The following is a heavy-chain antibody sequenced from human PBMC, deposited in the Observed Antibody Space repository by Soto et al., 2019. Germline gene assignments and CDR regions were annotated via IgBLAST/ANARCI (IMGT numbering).Heavy chain of an antibody. CDR3: ARGRPLTRIIWSGYLEGQKYYMDV. Sequence: QVQLQQWGAGLLKPSETLSLTCAVYGGSFSGYYWSWIRQPPGKGLEWIGEINHSGSTNYNPSLKSRVTISVDTSKNQFSLKLSSVTAADTAVYYCARGRPLTRIIWSGYLEGQKYYMDVWGKGTTVTVSS. D-gene: IGHD3-3*01. V-gene: IGHV4-34*01. J-gene: IGHJ6*03. CDR2: INHSGST. CDR1: GGSFSGYY.